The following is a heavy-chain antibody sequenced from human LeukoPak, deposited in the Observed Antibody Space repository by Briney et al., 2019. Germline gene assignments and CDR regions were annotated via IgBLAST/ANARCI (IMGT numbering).Heavy chain of an antibody. CDR1: GFTFSSYS. V-gene: IGHV3-21*01. Sequence: PGGSLRLSCAASGFTFSSYSMNWVRQAPGRGLEWVSSISSRSSYIYYADSVKGRFTISRDNAKNSLYLQMNSLRAEDTAVYYCARDSVRLDGSSGYLHGNLDYWGQGTLVTVSS. CDR3: ARDSVRLDGSSGYLHGNLDY. J-gene: IGHJ4*02. CDR2: ISSRSSYI. D-gene: IGHD3-22*01.